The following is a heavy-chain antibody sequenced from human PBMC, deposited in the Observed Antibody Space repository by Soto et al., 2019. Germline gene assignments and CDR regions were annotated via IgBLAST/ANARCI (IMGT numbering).Heavy chain of an antibody. Sequence: QITLKESGPTLVKPTQTLTLTCTFSGFSLTTRGVGVGWIRHPQGQALEWLALIYWEDDEGYSPSLKSRITTTEDTSNNQVVLTMANRDPVDTATYYWAHRRRGYSYHFDYWGQGALVTVSS. CDR2: IYWEDDE. CDR3: AHRRRGYSYHFDY. J-gene: IGHJ4*02. CDR1: GFSLTTRGVG. V-gene: IGHV2-5*02. D-gene: IGHD5-18*01.